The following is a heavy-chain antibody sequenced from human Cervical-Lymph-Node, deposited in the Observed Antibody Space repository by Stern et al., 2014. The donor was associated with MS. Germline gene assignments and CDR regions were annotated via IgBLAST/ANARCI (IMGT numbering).Heavy chain of an antibody. V-gene: IGHV3-30*18. CDR3: AKENYLGVIYYGMDI. Sequence: QVQLVQSGGGVVQPGRSLRLSCAASGFTFSSYGMHWFRQAPGKGLQWVAVVAAAGDNDIYADSLKGRITISRDNSKNTLYLQMNSLKDEDTAVYYCAKENYLGVIYYGMDIWGQGTTVTVSS. CDR2: VAAAGDND. J-gene: IGHJ6*02. D-gene: IGHD3-16*02. CDR1: GFTFSSYG.